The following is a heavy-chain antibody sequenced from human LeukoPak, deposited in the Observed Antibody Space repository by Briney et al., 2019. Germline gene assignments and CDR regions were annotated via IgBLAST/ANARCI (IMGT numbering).Heavy chain of an antibody. J-gene: IGHJ4*02. Sequence: GGSLRLSCAASGLTLSSYNMNWVRQAPGQGLECVSCISSGISTIYYADSVKGRFTISRDNAKNSLYLRMNSLRDEDTAVYYCARDVGGYGTKGSYFDYWGQGTLVTVSS. CDR2: ISSGISTI. CDR3: ARDVGGYGTKGSYFDY. CDR1: GLTLSSYN. D-gene: IGHD5-12*01. V-gene: IGHV3-48*02.